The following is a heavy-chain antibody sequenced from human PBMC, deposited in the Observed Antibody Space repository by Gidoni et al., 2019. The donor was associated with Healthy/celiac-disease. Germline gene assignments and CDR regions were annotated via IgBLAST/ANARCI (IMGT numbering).Heavy chain of an antibody. D-gene: IGHD3-10*01. CDR2: IDPSDSYT. Sequence: EVQLVQSGAEVKKPGESLRISCKCSGYSFTSYWISWVRQMPGKGLEWMGRIDPSDSYTNDSPYFQGHVTISADKSISTAYLQWSSLKASDTAMYYCARHRGLNYYYYMDVWGKGTTVTVSS. CDR3: ARHRGLNYYYYMDV. V-gene: IGHV5-10-1*01. CDR1: GYSFTSYW. J-gene: IGHJ6*03.